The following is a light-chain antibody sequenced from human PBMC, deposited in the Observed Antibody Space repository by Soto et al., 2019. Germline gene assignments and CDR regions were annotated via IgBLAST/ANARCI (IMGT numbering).Light chain of an antibody. CDR1: SSDVGGYKY. V-gene: IGLV2-14*01. Sequence: QSALTQPASVSGSPGQSITISCTGTSSDVGGYKYVSWYQQHPGKAPNCMIYDVSNRPSGVSNRFSGSKSGNTASLTISGVQAEDEADYYCCAYTSSSTGVFGTGTKVTVL. CDR3: CAYTSSSTGV. J-gene: IGLJ1*01. CDR2: DVS.